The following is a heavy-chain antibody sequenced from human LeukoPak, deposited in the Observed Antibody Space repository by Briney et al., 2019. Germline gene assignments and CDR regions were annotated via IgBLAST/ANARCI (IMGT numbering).Heavy chain of an antibody. J-gene: IGHJ5*02. V-gene: IGHV3-53*01. CDR1: GFTVSSNY. D-gene: IGHD3-10*01. Sequence: PGGSLRLSCAASGFTVSSNYMSWVRQAQGKGLEWVSVIYSGGSTYYADSVKGRFTISRDNSKNTLYLQMNSLRAEDTAVYYCAREDRITMVQGEINWFDPWGQGTLVTVSS. CDR2: IYSGGST. CDR3: AREDRITMVQGEINWFDP.